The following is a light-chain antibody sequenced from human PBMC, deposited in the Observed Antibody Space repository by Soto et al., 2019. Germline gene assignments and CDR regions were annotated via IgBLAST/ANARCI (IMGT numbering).Light chain of an antibody. CDR1: QGLKF. Sequence: DIQMTQSPSSVSASVGDTVTITCRASQGLKFLAWYQQKPGKAPRLLIYEATNLQSGVPSRFSGSGSGTEFTLTISSLQPDDFATYYCQHYNSYSEAFGQGTKVDIK. J-gene: IGKJ1*01. CDR2: EAT. CDR3: QHYNSYSEA. V-gene: IGKV1-5*01.